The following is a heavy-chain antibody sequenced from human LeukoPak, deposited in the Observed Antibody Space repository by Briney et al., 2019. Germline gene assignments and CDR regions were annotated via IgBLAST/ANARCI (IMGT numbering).Heavy chain of an antibody. Sequence: GGSLRLSCAASGCTFSSYAMSGVRQAPGKGLEWVSAISGSGGSTYYADSVKGRVTISRDNSKNTLYLQINSLRAEDTAVYYCAKTPIVVVPAAIHRGGDYWGQGTLVTVSS. CDR3: AKTPIVVVPAAIHRGGDY. V-gene: IGHV3-23*01. CDR1: GCTFSSYA. J-gene: IGHJ4*02. D-gene: IGHD2-2*01. CDR2: ISGSGGST.